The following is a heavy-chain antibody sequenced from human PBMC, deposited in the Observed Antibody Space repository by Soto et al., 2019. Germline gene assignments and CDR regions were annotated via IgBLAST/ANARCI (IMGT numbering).Heavy chain of an antibody. CDR1: EFTFNNYW. CDR2: INTDGSNT. J-gene: IGHJ6*02. Sequence: EVQLVESGGGLVQPGGSLRLSCAASEFTFNNYWMHWVRQVPGKGLEWVSRINTDGSNTKYADSVMGRVTISRDNADNAVYLQMNSRRAEDTAVYYCARGIYLKYGLDVWGQGATVTVSS. D-gene: IGHD3-10*01. CDR3: ARGIYLKYGLDV. V-gene: IGHV3-74*03.